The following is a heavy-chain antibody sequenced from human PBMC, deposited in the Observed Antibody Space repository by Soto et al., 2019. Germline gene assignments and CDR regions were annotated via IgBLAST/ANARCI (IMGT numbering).Heavy chain of an antibody. Sequence: ASVKVSCKVSGYALTELSMHWVRQAPGKGLEWMGGFDPEDGETIYAQKFQGRVTMTEDTSTDTAYMELSSLRSEDTAVYYCARGDAVLLWFGESAAHAFDIWGQGTMVTVSS. CDR1: GYALTELS. D-gene: IGHD3-10*01. CDR2: FDPEDGET. V-gene: IGHV1-24*01. CDR3: ARGDAVLLWFGESAAHAFDI. J-gene: IGHJ3*02.